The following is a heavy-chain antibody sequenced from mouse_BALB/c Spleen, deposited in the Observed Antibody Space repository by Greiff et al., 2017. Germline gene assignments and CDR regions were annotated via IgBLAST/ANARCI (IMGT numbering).Heavy chain of an antibody. CDR2: INPSNGGT. CDR3: TRGTTVRGFDY. D-gene: IGHD1-1*01. J-gene: IGHJ2*01. V-gene: IGHV1S81*02. Sequence: VQLQQSGAELVKPGASVKLSCKASGYTFTSYYMYWVKQRPGQGLEWIGEINPSNGGTNFNEKFKSKATLTVDKSSSTAYMQLSSLTSEDSAVYYCTRGTTVRGFDYWGQGTTLTVSS. CDR1: GYTFTSYY.